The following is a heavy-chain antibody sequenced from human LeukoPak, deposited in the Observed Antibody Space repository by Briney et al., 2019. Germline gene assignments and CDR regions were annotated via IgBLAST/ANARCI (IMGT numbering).Heavy chain of an antibody. Sequence: GGSLRLSCAASGFTFSNYWMHWVRQVPGKGLVWVSRINSDETSTYYADSVTGRFTISRDNAKNTLYLQMNSLRVDDTAVYYCARDRYYGDYWGQGTLVTVSS. CDR2: INSDETST. V-gene: IGHV3-74*01. J-gene: IGHJ4*02. CDR1: GFTFSNYW. CDR3: ARDRYYGDY.